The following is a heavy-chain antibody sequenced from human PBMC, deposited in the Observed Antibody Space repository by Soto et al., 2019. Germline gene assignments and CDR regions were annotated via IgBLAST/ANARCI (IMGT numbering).Heavy chain of an antibody. J-gene: IGHJ4*02. CDR3: AKFPSYSGSSSLIDY. V-gene: IGHV3-23*01. CDR1: GFTFSSYA. Sequence: GGSLRLSCAASGFTFSSYAMSWVRQAPGKGLEWVSAISGSGGSTYYADSVKGRFTISRDNSKNTLYLQMNSLRAEDTAVYYCAKFPSYSGSSSLIDYWGQGTLVTVSS. CDR2: ISGSGGST. D-gene: IGHD1-26*01.